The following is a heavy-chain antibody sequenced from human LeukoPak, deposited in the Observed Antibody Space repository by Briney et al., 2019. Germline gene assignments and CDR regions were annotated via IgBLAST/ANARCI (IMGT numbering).Heavy chain of an antibody. CDR2: ISYDGSNK. J-gene: IGHJ4*02. CDR3: AKSRDPSHFDY. Sequence: GGSLRLSCAASGFTFSSYGMHWVRQAPGKGLEWVAVISYDGSNKYYADSVKGRLTISRDNSKNTLYLQMNSLRAEDTAVYYCAKSRDPSHFDYWGQGTLVTVSS. CDR1: GFTFSSYG. V-gene: IGHV3-30*18.